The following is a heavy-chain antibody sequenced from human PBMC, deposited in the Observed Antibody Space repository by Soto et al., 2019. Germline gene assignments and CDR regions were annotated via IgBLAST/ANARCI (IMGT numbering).Heavy chain of an antibody. V-gene: IGHV3-21*06. CDR3: ESGIYALDF. CDR1: GFTFSNYN. D-gene: IGHD1-20*01. Sequence: GGSLRLSCAASGFTFSNYNMNWVRQAPGKGLEWVSSIGSSSNDIYYADSVKGRFSISRDNAENSLFLQMNSLRAEDTAVYYCESGIYALDFRGQGTMVSVSS. J-gene: IGHJ3*01. CDR2: IGSSSNDI.